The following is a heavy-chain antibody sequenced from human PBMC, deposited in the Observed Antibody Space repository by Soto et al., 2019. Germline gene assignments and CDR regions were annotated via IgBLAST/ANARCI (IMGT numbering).Heavy chain of an antibody. V-gene: IGHV4-39*01. CDR2: VYYSGST. CDR1: GGSISRGCYF. CDR3: ARRSSRGYYDSSGYPDY. D-gene: IGHD3-22*01. Sequence: SETLSLTCTGSGGSISRGCYFWGCIRQPPGKGLEGIGTVYYSGSTYYNPSLRRRVTISVDTSKDQFSLKLSSVTAADTAVYYCARRSSRGYYDSSGYPDYWGQGTLVTVSS. J-gene: IGHJ4*02.